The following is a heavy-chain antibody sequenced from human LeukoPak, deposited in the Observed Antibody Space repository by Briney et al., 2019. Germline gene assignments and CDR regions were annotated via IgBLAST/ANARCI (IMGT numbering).Heavy chain of an antibody. V-gene: IGHV3-23*01. CDR2: ISGSGGST. CDR1: GFTFSSYA. D-gene: IGHD5-12*01. J-gene: IGHJ5*02. Sequence: GGSLRLSCAASGFTFSSYAMSWVRQAPGKGLEWVSGISGSGGSTYYADSVKGRLTISRDNSKNTLYLQMNSLRAEDTGVYYCAKDGAYVYVWFDPWGQGTLVTVSS. CDR3: AKDGAYVYVWFDP.